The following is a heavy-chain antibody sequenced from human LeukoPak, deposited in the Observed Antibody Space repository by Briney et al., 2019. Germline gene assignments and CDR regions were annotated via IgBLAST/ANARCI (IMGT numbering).Heavy chain of an antibody. CDR3: VKGDEYNNGALGGMDV. D-gene: IGHD5-18*01. CDR1: GLTFNNYG. V-gene: IGHV3-30*18. J-gene: IGHJ6*02. Sequence: GRSPRLSCAASGLTFNNYGMHWVRQAPGKGLEWVAVISYDGSTKYYADSVKGRFTISRDNSKNTLYLQMNSLRAEDTAVYYCVKGDEYNNGALGGMDVWGQGTTVTVSS. CDR2: ISYDGSTK.